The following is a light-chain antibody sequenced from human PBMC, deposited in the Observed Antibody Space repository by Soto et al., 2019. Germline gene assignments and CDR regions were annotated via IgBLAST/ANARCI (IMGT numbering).Light chain of an antibody. CDR3: SSYTRSDTYV. Sequence: QSVVSQPALLSGALGKASAISCTGTRRAIGAYNWVSWYQQHPGKAPKLMIYDVSYRPSGVSNRFSGSISGNTASLTISGLQAEDEAVYYCSSYTRSDTYVFGSGTKVTVL. CDR1: RRAIGAYNW. J-gene: IGLJ1*01. V-gene: IGLV2-14*03. CDR2: DVS.